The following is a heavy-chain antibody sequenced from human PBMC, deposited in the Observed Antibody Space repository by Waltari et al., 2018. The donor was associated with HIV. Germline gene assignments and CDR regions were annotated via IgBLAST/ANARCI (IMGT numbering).Heavy chain of an antibody. CDR3: ARAYYDFWSGTGSSGNWFDP. J-gene: IGHJ5*02. D-gene: IGHD3-3*01. Sequence: QVQLPESGPGLVKPSQTLSLTCPVSGGSFSSCSSHWSWIRPPAGKGRELIGRIYTSGSTNYNPSLKSRVTISVDTSKNQFSLKLRSVTAADTAVYYCARAYYDFWSGTGSSGNWFDPWGQGTLVTVSS. V-gene: IGHV4-61*02. CDR1: GGSFSSCSSH. CDR2: IYTSGST.